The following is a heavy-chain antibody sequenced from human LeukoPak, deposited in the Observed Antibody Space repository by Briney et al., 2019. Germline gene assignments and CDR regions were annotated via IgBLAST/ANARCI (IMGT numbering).Heavy chain of an antibody. J-gene: IGHJ3*02. CDR2: IYYSGST. CDR3: ARDMDCSSTSCYSSHAFDI. V-gene: IGHV4-31*03. CDR1: GGSISSGGYY. D-gene: IGHD2-2*01. Sequence: PSETLSLTCTVSGGSISSGGYYWSWIRQHPGKGLEWIGYIYYSGSTYYNPSLKSRVTISVDTSKNQFSLKLSSVTAADTAVYYCARDMDCSSTSCYSSHAFDIWGQGTMATVSS.